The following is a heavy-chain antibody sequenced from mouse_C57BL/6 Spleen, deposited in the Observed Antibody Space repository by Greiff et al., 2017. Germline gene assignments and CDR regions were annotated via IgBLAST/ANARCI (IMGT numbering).Heavy chain of an antibody. D-gene: IGHD1-1*02. J-gene: IGHJ1*03. CDR1: GFNIKDDY. V-gene: IGHV14-4*01. CDR3: TTGGKGYVDV. CDR2: IDPENGDT. Sequence: VQLQQSGAELVRPGASVKLSCTASGFNIKDDYMHWVKQRPEQGLEWIGWIDPENGDTEYASKFQGKATITADTSSNTAYLQLSSLTSEDTAVYYCTTGGKGYVDVWGTGTTVTVSS.